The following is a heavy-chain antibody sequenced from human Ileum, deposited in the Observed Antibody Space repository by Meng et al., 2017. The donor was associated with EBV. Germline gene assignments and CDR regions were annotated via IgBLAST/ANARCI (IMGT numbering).Heavy chain of an antibody. D-gene: IGHD5-24*01. CDR3: ARGDGSHFF. Sequence: EVQAGEALGGFVNPGESISLSLPALGFNFSIYWRHGVRQAPGKGLVWVSHINCDGSATTYADSVKGRFTISRDNAKNTVYLQMNSLRAEDTAVYYCARGDGSHFFWGQGTLVTVSS. J-gene: IGHJ4*02. CDR1: GFNFSIYW. CDR2: INCDGSAT. V-gene: IGHV3-74*01.